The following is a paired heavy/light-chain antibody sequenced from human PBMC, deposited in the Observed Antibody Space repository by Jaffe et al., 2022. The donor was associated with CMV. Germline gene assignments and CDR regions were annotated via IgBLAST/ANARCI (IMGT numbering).Heavy chain of an antibody. J-gene: IGHJ3*02. V-gene: IGHV4-59*08. D-gene: IGHD3-22*01. CDR3: ARHGDYYDSSGRHSHAFDI. CDR2: IYYSGST. Sequence: QVQLQESGPGLVKPSETLSLTCTVSGGSISSYYWSWIRQPPGKGLEWIGYIYYSGSTNYNPSLKSRVTISVDTSKNQFSLKLSSVTAADTAVYYCARHGDYYDSSGRHSHAFDIWGQGTMVTVSS. CDR1: GGSISSYY.
Light chain of an antibody. CDR2: KDS. V-gene: IGLV3-25*03. CDR3: QSADSSGTFYVV. J-gene: IGLJ2*01. Sequence: SYELTQPPSVSVSPGQTARITCSGDALPKQYAYWYQQKPGQAPVLVIYKDSERPSGIPERFSGSSSGTTVTLTISGVQAEDEADYYCQSADSSGTFYVVFGGGTKLTVL. CDR1: ALPKQY.